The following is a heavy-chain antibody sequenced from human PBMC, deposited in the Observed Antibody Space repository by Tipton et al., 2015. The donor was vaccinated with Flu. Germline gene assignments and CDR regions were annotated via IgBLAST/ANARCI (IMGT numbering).Heavy chain of an antibody. CDR3: ARDKDAQHFDY. CDR1: GGSISSSSYY. V-gene: IGHV4-39*07. J-gene: IGHJ4*02. CDR2: IYYSGST. Sequence: TLSLTCTVSGGSISSSSYYWGWIRQPPGKGLEWIGSIYYSGSTYYNPSLKSRVTISVDTSKNQFSLKLSSVTAADTAVYYCARDKDAQHFDYWGQGTLVTVSS. D-gene: IGHD2-15*01.